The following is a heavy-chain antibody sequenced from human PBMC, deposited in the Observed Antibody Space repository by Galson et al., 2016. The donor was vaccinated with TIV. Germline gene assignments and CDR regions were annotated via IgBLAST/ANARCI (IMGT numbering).Heavy chain of an antibody. V-gene: IGHV1-69*13. CDR3: ARGEVYDSLGG. CDR1: GVTFISFA. D-gene: IGHD3-22*01. J-gene: IGHJ4*02. Sequence: SVKVSCKASGVTFISFAISWVRQAPGQGLEWMGGIIPIFRTVHYAQRFQGRVTITADESTSTAYMELSSLRSEDTAVYYCARGEVYDSLGGWGQGTLVTVAS. CDR2: IIPIFRTV.